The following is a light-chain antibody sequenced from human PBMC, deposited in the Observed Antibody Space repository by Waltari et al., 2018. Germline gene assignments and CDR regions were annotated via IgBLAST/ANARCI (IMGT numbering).Light chain of an antibody. CDR3: QQSYSTPRT. CDR1: QSITTY. Sequence: DIQMTQSPSSLSASVGDRVTITCRASQSITTYLNWYQQKLGKAPRLLIYAASSLQSGVPSRFSGSGSGTDFTLTISSLQPEDIATYYCQQSYSTPRTFGQGTKLEIK. V-gene: IGKV1-39*01. CDR2: AAS. J-gene: IGKJ2*01.